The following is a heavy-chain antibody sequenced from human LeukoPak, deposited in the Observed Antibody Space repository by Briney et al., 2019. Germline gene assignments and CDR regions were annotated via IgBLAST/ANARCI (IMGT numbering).Heavy chain of an antibody. V-gene: IGHV3-21*04. D-gene: IGHD1-26*01. Sequence: GGSLRLSCAASGFTFSSYSMNWVRQAPGKGLEWVSSISSSSSYIYYADSVKGRFTISRDNSKNTLYLQMNSLRAEDTAIYYCAKEYTGTFSPFPSYFDNWGQGTLVTVSS. CDR1: GFTFSSYS. CDR2: ISSSSSYI. CDR3: AKEYTGTFSPFPSYFDN. J-gene: IGHJ4*02.